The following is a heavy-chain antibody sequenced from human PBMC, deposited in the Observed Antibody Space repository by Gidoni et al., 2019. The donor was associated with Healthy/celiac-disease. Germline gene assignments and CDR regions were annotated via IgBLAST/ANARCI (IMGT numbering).Heavy chain of an antibody. CDR3: ARGLGGYDSSGYGY. CDR1: GGSFSGSY. Sequence: QVQLQQWVAGLLKPSETLSLTCAVYGGSFSGSYWRLHRQPPGKGLAWIGEINHSGSTNYTPSLKSRVTISVDTAKNQFSLKLSSVTAADTAVYYCARGLGGYDSSGYGYWGQGTLVTVSS. D-gene: IGHD3-22*01. J-gene: IGHJ4*02. V-gene: IGHV4-34*01. CDR2: INHSGST.